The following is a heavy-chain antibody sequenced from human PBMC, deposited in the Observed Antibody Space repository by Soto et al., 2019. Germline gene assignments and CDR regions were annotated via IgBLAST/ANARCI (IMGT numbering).Heavy chain of an antibody. D-gene: IGHD3-22*01. CDR2: ISYDGGSK. CDR3: AKEQLAMTVVVAEYFDS. CDR1: GFTFSTYG. Sequence: QVQLVESGGGVVQPGKSLRLSCAASGFTFSTYGIHWVRQAPGKGLEWVALISYDGGSKYYGDSVKGRFIISRDNSHKTVSLQMNSLRVEETAVYFCAKEQLAMTVVVAEYFDSWGQGTMFTVSS. J-gene: IGHJ4*02. V-gene: IGHV3-30*18.